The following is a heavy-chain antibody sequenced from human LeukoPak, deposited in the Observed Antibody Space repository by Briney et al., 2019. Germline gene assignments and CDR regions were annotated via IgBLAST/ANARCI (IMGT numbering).Heavy chain of an antibody. CDR1: GYSFTSYW. CDR3: ARFGYCSGGSCQNWFDP. V-gene: IGHV5-51*01. Sequence: GETLKISCKGSGYSFTSYWIGWVRQMPGKGLEWMGIIYPGDSDTRYSPSFQGQVTISADKSISTAYLQWSSLKASDTAMYYCARFGYCSGGSCQNWFDPWGQGTLVTVSS. CDR2: IYPGDSDT. D-gene: IGHD2-15*01. J-gene: IGHJ5*02.